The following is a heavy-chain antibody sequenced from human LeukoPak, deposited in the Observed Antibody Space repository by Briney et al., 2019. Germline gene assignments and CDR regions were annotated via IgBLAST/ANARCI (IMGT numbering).Heavy chain of an antibody. D-gene: IGHD6-6*01. CDR1: GFTFSSYW. CDR3: AKDATSSSSSGNFDY. V-gene: IGHV3-23*01. CDR2: ISGSGGST. Sequence: PGGSLRLSCAASGFTFSSYWMHWVRQAPGKGLEWVSAISGSGGSTYYADSVKGRFTISRDNSKNTLYLQMNSLRAEDTAVYYCAKDATSSSSSGNFDYWGQGTLVTVSS. J-gene: IGHJ4*02.